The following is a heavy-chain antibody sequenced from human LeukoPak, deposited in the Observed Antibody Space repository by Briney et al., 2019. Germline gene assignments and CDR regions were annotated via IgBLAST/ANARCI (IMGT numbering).Heavy chain of an antibody. CDR1: GFTFSSYN. D-gene: IGHD6-13*01. J-gene: IGHJ4*02. CDR2: ITSTSYFI. Sequence: GGSLRLSCAASGFTFSSYNVNWVRQAPGKGLEWVSSITSTSYFIYYADSLKGRFTISRDNAKNSLFLQMNSLRVEDTAVYYCARFGAAAGLFDYWGQGTLVTVSS. V-gene: IGHV3-21*01. CDR3: ARFGAAAGLFDY.